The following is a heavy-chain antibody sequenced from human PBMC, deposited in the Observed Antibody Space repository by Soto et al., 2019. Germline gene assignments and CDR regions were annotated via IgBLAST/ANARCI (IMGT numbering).Heavy chain of an antibody. CDR2: IKSKTDGGTT. J-gene: IGHJ4*02. V-gene: IGHV3-15*07. Sequence: PGGSLRLSCAASGFTFSNAWMNWVRQAPGKGLEWVGRIKSKTDGGTTDYAAPVKGRFTISRDDSKNTLYLQMNSLKTEDTAVYYCTTARGHVLRFLEWLLEFDYWGQGTLVTVSS. CDR1: GFTFSNAW. CDR3: TTARGHVLRFLEWLLEFDY. D-gene: IGHD3-3*01.